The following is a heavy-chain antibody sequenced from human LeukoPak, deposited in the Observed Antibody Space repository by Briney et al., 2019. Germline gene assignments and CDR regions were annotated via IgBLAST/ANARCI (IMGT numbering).Heavy chain of an antibody. D-gene: IGHD7-27*01. V-gene: IGHV4-30-2*01. Sequence: KSSQTLSLTCTVSGGSISSGAYYWSWLRQPLGKGLEWIGYFYVSGTTYYNPFLESRVTISADRSANQFSLKLNSVTAADTAVYYCARSQTGDPFDYWGQGTLVTVSS. J-gene: IGHJ4*02. CDR1: GGSISSGAYY. CDR3: ARSQTGDPFDY. CDR2: FYVSGTT.